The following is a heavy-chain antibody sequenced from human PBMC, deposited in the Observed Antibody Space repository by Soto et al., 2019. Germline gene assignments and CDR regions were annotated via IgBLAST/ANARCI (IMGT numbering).Heavy chain of an antibody. CDR3: AHRGYGNYPRDNWFDP. D-gene: IGHD4-17*01. CDR1: GFSLTTAGAG. V-gene: IGHV2-5*01. CDR2: IYWNDDT. J-gene: IGHJ5*02. Sequence: QITLKESGPTLVKPTQTLTLTCTFSGFSLTTAGAGVGWIRQPPGKALDWLALIYWNDDTRYSPSLKSRLTITKDTSKNQVVLRMTNMDPVDTATYFCAHRGYGNYPRDNWFDPWGQGSLVIVSS.